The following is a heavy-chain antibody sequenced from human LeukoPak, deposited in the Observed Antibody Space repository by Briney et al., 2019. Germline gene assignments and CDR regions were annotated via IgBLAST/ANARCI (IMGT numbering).Heavy chain of an antibody. Sequence: GGSPRLSCAASGFTFSSYAMPWVRQAPEKGLVWVSRINIDGSSISYVDSVKGRFTISRDNAKDTLYLQMNSLRAEDTAVYYCARDRYDIVTGYNPLGAFDLWGQGTMVTVSS. J-gene: IGHJ3*01. CDR1: GFTFSSYA. V-gene: IGHV3-74*01. CDR2: INIDGSSI. D-gene: IGHD3-9*01. CDR3: ARDRYDIVTGYNPLGAFDL.